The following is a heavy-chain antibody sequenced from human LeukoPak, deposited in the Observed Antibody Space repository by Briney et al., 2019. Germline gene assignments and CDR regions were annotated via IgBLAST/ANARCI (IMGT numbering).Heavy chain of an antibody. CDR1: GFPLSSYA. J-gene: IGHJ4*02. Sequence: GGSLRLSCAASGFPLSSYAMSWVRQGPGKGLEWVAATSGSDPGTYHADSVRGRFTISRDNSKNTLYLQMNRLRVEDAAVYYCARAPVTSCRGAFCNPFDYWGQGTLVTVSS. D-gene: IGHD2-15*01. CDR3: ARAPVTSCRGAFCNPFDY. CDR2: TSGSDPGT. V-gene: IGHV3-23*01.